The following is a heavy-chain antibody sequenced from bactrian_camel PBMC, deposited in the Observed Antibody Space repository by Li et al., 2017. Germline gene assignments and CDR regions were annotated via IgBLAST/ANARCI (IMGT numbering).Heavy chain of an antibody. Sequence: VQLVESGGGSVQAEGSLRLSCVASGITYKGPCMGWFRQQPWKERELVATMEGYGRTLYVDSVKGRFTITREKDKNILYLQMNNLKPGDTAMYYCAVRLNSGCSIRPSDFSEWGQGTQVTVS. CDR1: GITYKGPC. CDR2: MEGYGRT. J-gene: IGHJ4*01. D-gene: IGHD1*01. V-gene: IGHV3S67*01. CDR3: AVRLNSGCSIRPSDFSE.